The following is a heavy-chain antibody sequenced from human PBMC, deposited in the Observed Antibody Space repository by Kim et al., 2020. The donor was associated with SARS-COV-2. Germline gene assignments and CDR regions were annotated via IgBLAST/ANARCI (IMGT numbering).Heavy chain of an antibody. D-gene: IGHD6-13*01. J-gene: IGHJ4*02. CDR3: ARGMRGSNLNYFDY. V-gene: IGHV1-3*01. Sequence: SQKFQGRVTITRDTSARTAYMELSSLRSEDTAVYYCARGMRGSNLNYFDYWGQGTLVNVSS.